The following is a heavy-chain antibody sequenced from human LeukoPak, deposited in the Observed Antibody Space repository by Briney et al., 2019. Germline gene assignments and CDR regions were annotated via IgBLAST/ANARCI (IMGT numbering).Heavy chain of an antibody. CDR3: ARGPLRITIFGVVIKQGFDP. CDR1: GGSITSYY. CDR2: IHTNGGT. V-gene: IGHV4-4*07. Sequence: PSETLSLTCTVSGGSITSYYWSWIRQPAGKGLEWIGRIHTNGGTNYNPSLSSRVTLSVDTSKNQLSLKLSSVTAADTAVYYCARGPLRITIFGVVIKQGFDPWGQGTLVTVSS. D-gene: IGHD3-3*01. J-gene: IGHJ5*02.